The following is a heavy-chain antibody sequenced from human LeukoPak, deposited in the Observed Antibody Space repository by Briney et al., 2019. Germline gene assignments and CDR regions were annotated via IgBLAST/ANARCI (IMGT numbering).Heavy chain of an antibody. J-gene: IGHJ4*02. CDR2: IKTDGSST. Sequence: GGSLRLSCAASGFTFSNYWLHWVRQAPGKGLVWVSRIKTDGSSTSYADSVKGRFTISRDTAKNSLYLQMNSLRAEDTAVYYCAREAAYYFDYWGQGTLVTVSS. V-gene: IGHV3-74*01. CDR1: GFTFSNYW. CDR3: AREAAYYFDY.